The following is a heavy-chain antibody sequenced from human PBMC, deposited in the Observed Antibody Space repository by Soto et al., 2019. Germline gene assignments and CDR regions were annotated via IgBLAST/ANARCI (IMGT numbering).Heavy chain of an antibody. J-gene: IGHJ6*02. CDR1: GGTFSSYA. Sequence: SVKVSCKASGGTFSSYAISWVRQAPGQGLEWMGGIIPIFGTANYAQKFQGRVTITADESTGTAYMELSSLRSEDTAVYYCARPSSIVVVPAATRYYGMDVWGQGTTVTVSS. D-gene: IGHD2-2*01. CDR3: ARPSSIVVVPAATRYYGMDV. CDR2: IIPIFGTA. V-gene: IGHV1-69*13.